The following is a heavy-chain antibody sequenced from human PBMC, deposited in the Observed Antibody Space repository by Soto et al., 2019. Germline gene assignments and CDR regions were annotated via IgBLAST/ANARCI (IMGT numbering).Heavy chain of an antibody. D-gene: IGHD3-3*01. V-gene: IGHV3-7*01. Sequence: PGGSLRLSCAASGFPFSDHAMHWVRQTPGKGLEWVANIKQDGSEKYYVDFVKGRFTISRDNANNSLYLQMSSLRAEDTAVYYCARKGRFPSYYGMDVWGQGTTVTVSS. CDR2: IKQDGSEK. CDR3: ARKGRFPSYYGMDV. CDR1: GFPFSDHA. J-gene: IGHJ6*02.